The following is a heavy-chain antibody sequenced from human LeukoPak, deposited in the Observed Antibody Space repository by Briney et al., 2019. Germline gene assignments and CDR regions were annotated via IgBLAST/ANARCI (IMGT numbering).Heavy chain of an antibody. V-gene: IGHV4-4*07. D-gene: IGHD6-13*01. CDR2: IYTSGST. CDR3: ARDPGYSSSSDYFDY. J-gene: IGHJ4*02. Sequence: SETLSLTCTVSGGSISSYYWSWIRQPAGKGLEWIGSIYTSGSTNYNPSLKSRVTMSVDTSKNQFSLKLSSVTAADTAVYYCARDPGYSSSSDYFDYWGQGTLVTVSS. CDR1: GGSISSYY.